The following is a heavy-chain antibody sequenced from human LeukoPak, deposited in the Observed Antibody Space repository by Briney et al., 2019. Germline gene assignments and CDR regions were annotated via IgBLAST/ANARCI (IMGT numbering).Heavy chain of an antibody. CDR2: IISSSSYI. CDR3: ARSELGYNYYYMDV. CDR1: GFTFSSYN. V-gene: IGHV3-21*01. Sequence: GGALRLSCAASGFTFSSYNMNWVRQAPGKGLEGVSSIISSSSYIYYAHSVKGRFTISRDNAKKSLYLQMNSLRAEDTAVYYCARSELGYNYYYMDVWGKGTTVTISS. J-gene: IGHJ6*03. D-gene: IGHD3-10*01.